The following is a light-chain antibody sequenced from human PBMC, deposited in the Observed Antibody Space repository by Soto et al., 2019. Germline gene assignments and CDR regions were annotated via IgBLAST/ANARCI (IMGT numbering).Light chain of an antibody. CDR1: ESIRTW. CDR2: DAS. J-gene: IGKJ5*01. Sequence: DIQMTQSPSTLSASIGDRVTITCRASESIRTWLAWYQHKPGKAPKFLIYDASSLESGVPSRFSGSGSGTEFTLTISSLQSEDFAVYYCQQYNNWPPITFGQGTRLEIK. CDR3: QQYNNWPPIT. V-gene: IGKV1-5*01.